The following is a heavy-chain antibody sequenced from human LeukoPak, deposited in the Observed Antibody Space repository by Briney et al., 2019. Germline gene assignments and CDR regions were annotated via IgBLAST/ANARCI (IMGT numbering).Heavy chain of an antibody. CDR1: GGSMSFYY. CDR2: IYYSGST. CDR3: ARRAGIGQAYFDY. Sequence: SETLSHTCTVSGGSMSFYYWSWIRQSPGKGLECIGYIYYSGSTYYNPSLKSRVTISVDTSKNQFSLNLDPVTAADTAVYYCARRAGIGQAYFDYWGQGTLVTVSS. J-gene: IGHJ4*02. D-gene: IGHD6-13*01. V-gene: IGHV4-59*08.